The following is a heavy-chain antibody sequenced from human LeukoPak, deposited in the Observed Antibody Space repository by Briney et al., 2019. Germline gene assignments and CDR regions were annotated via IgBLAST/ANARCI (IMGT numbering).Heavy chain of an antibody. CDR3: ARPYYFYMDV. V-gene: IGHV4-39*07. Sequence: SETLSLTCTVSGGSISSSSYYWGWIRQPPGKGLEWIGSIYYSGSTYYNPSLKSRVTISVDTSKKQFSLKLSSVTAADTAVYYCARPYYFYMDVWGKGTTVTVSS. CDR1: GGSISSSSYY. J-gene: IGHJ6*03. CDR2: IYYSGST.